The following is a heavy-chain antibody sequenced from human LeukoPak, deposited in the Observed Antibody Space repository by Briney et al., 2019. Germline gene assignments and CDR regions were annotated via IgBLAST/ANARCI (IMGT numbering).Heavy chain of an antibody. J-gene: IGHJ4*02. Sequence: GGTLRLSCAASGFTFSSNYMSWVRQAPGKGLEWVSVIYSGGSTNYADSVKGRFTISRDNSKNTLYLQMNSLRAEDTAVYYCARDEVGATFDYWGQGTLVTVSS. CDR2: IYSGGST. CDR3: ARDEVGATFDY. V-gene: IGHV3-66*02. CDR1: GFTFSSNY. D-gene: IGHD1-26*01.